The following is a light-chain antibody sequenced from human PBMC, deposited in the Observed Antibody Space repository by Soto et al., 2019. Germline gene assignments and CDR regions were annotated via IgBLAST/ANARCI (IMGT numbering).Light chain of an antibody. CDR1: QSIRSF. CDR2: TAS. CDR3: QQSYSSPQT. J-gene: IGKJ1*01. Sequence: DIQMTQSPSSLSASGGDRVTITCRSSQSIRSFLNWYQQKLGRAPKLLIYTASNLQTGVPSRFSGSGSGTDFTLTISSLQPEDFATYYCQQSYSSPQTFGQGTKVEIK. V-gene: IGKV1-39*01.